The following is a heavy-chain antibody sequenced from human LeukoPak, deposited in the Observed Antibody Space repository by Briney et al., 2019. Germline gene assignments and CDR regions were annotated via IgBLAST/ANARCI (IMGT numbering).Heavy chain of an antibody. CDR1: GGSISSYY. V-gene: IGHV4-59*08. D-gene: IGHD3-22*01. Sequence: SETLSLTCTVSGGSISSYYWSWIRQPPGKGLEWIGYIYYSGSTNYNPSLKSRVTISVDTSKNQFTLKLSSVTAADTAVYYCARQLSNYYDSSGYYAPFDYWGQGTLVTVSS. J-gene: IGHJ4*02. CDR2: IYYSGST. CDR3: ARQLSNYYDSSGYYAPFDY.